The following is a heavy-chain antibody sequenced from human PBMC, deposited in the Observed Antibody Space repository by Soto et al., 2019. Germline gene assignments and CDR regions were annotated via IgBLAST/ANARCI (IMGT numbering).Heavy chain of an antibody. V-gene: IGHV3-20*04. Sequence: EVQLVESGGGVVRPGGSLRLSCAASGFIFDDYGMSWVRQAPGKGLEWVSGINWNGGSVGYADSMKGRFTISRDNAKKYLYLQMNSLRADDTALYYCASLLGELSSDYWGQGTLVTVSS. J-gene: IGHJ4*02. CDR1: GFIFDDYG. D-gene: IGHD3-16*02. CDR3: ASLLGELSSDY. CDR2: INWNGGSV.